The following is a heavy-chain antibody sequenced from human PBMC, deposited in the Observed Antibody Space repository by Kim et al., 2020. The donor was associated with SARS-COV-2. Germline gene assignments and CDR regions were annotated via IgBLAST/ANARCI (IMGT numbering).Heavy chain of an antibody. Sequence: GGSLRLSCAASGFTFSSYAMHWVRQAPGKGLEWVAVISYDGSNKYYADSVKGRFTISRDNSKNTLYLQMNSLRAEDTAVYYCAREGHYGSGEGYFDYWGQGTLVTVSS. V-gene: IGHV3-30*04. CDR2: ISYDGSNK. J-gene: IGHJ4*02. CDR3: AREGHYGSGEGYFDY. CDR1: GFTFSSYA. D-gene: IGHD3-10*01.